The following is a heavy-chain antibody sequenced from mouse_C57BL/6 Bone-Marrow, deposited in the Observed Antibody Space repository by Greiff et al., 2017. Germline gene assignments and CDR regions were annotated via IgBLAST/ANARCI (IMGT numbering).Heavy chain of an antibody. J-gene: IGHJ1*03. CDR1: GYTFTSYG. Sequence: QVQLQQSGAELARPGASVKLSCKASGYTFTSYGISWVKQRTGQGLEWIGEIYPRSGNTYYNEKFTGKATLTADKSSSTAYMELRNLTSEDSAVYFCARGDDYDVDWYFDVWGTGTTVTVSS. D-gene: IGHD2-4*01. CDR2: IYPRSGNT. CDR3: ARGDDYDVDWYFDV. V-gene: IGHV1-81*01.